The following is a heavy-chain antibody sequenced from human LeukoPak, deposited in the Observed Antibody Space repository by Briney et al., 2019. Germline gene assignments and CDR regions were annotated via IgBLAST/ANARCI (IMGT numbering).Heavy chain of an antibody. J-gene: IGHJ3*02. CDR3: ARERVDYYDSSGDAFDI. CDR2: INPSGRST. CDR1: GYTFTSYY. V-gene: IGHV1-46*01. Sequence: VASVKVSCKASGYTFTSYYMHWVRQAPGQGLEWMGIINPSGRSTSYAQKFQGRVTMTRDMSTSTVYMELSSLRSEDTAVYYCARERVDYYDSSGDAFDIWGQGTMVTVSS. D-gene: IGHD3-22*01.